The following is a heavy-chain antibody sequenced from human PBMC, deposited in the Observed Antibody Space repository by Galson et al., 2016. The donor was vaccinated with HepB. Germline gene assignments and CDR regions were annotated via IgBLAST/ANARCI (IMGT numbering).Heavy chain of an antibody. D-gene: IGHD1/OR15-1a*01. J-gene: IGHJ4*02. CDR2: TNPNSGST. Sequence: SVKVSCKASGYTFTSNDINWVRQATGQGPEWVGWTNPNSGSTGYAQKFQGRVSLTRDTSTSTAYMELSSLGSEDTAVYYCARNIKEATGDYFDTWGQGTQVTVSS. V-gene: IGHV1-8*01. CDR3: ARNIKEATGDYFDT. CDR1: GYTFTSND.